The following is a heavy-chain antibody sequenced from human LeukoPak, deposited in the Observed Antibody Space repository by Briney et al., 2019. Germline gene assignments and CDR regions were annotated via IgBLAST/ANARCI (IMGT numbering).Heavy chain of an antibody. CDR2: ISYDGSNK. D-gene: IGHD3-3*01. Sequence: PGGSLRLSCAASGFTFSSYGMHWVRQAPGKGLEWVAVISYDGSNKYYADSVKGRFTISRDNSKSTLYLQMNSLRAEDTAVYYCAKDQITIFGVVIIRGPKRYGMDVWGQGTTVTVSS. CDR3: AKDQITIFGVVIIRGPKRYGMDV. CDR1: GFTFSSYG. J-gene: IGHJ6*02. V-gene: IGHV3-30*18.